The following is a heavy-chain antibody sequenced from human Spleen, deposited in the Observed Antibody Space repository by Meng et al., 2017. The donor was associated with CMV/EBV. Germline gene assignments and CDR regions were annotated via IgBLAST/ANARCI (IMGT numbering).Heavy chain of an antibody. CDR3: ARDYGSGSYYIDYYYYGMDV. D-gene: IGHD3-10*01. Sequence: GESLKISCAASKFTFSDYWMTWVRQAPGKGLEWVAVISYDGSNKYYADSVKGRFTISRDNSKNTLYLQMNSLRAEDTAVYYCARDYGSGSYYIDYYYYGMDVWGQGTTVTVSS. CDR2: ISYDGSNK. J-gene: IGHJ6*02. CDR1: KFTFSDYW. V-gene: IGHV3-30*03.